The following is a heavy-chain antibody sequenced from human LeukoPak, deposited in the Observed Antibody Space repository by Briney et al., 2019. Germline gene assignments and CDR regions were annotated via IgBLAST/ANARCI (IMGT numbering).Heavy chain of an antibody. V-gene: IGHV1-69*04. CDR1: GGTFSSYA. D-gene: IGHD4-23*01. Sequence: GASVKVSCKASGGTFSSYAISWVRQAPGQGLEWMGRIIPILGIANYAQKFQGRVTITADKSPSTAYMELSSLRSEDTAVYYCARDFGGNYLGAFDIWGQGTMVTVSS. CDR3: ARDFGGNYLGAFDI. J-gene: IGHJ3*02. CDR2: IIPILGIA.